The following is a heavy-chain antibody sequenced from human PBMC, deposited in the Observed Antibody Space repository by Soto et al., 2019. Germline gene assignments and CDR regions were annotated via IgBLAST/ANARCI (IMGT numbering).Heavy chain of an antibody. Sequence: QVQLVQSGAEVKKPGSSVKVSCKASAGTFSSYAISWVRQAPGQGLEWMGGIIPIFGTANYAQKFQGRVTITADEYTSTAYMELSSLRSEDTAVYYCARAQAPGHIVVVTVTGLFVDWGQGTLVTVSS. V-gene: IGHV1-69*01. CDR1: AGTFSSYA. CDR3: ARAQAPGHIVVVTVTGLFVD. J-gene: IGHJ4*02. CDR2: IIPIFGTA. D-gene: IGHD2-21*02.